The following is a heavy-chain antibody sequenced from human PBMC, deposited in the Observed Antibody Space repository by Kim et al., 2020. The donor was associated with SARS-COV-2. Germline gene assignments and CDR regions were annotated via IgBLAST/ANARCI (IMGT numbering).Heavy chain of an antibody. D-gene: IGHD2-15*01. V-gene: IGHV3-33*05. CDR1: GFTFITYG. Sequence: GGSLRLSCAASGFTFITYGMHWVRQAPGKGLEWVAVISYDGSNKFYADSVKGRFTISRDNSKNTLYLQMNSLRAEDTAVYYCARNAEISGDDYYYGMDVWGQGTTVTVSS. CDR3: ARNAEISGDDYYYGMDV. J-gene: IGHJ6*02. CDR2: ISYDGSNK.